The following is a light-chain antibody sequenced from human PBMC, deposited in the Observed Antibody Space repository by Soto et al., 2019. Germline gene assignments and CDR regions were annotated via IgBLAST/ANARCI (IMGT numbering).Light chain of an antibody. V-gene: IGKV1-39*01. CDR2: AAS. J-gene: IGKJ1*01. Sequence: DIQMTQSPSSLSASVGDRVTITCRSSQSISSYLNWYQQKPGKAPKLLIYAASSLQSGVPSRFSGSGSGTDFTLTISSQQLEDFATYYCQQSYSTPPTFGQGTKVDIK. CDR3: QQSYSTPPT. CDR1: QSISSY.